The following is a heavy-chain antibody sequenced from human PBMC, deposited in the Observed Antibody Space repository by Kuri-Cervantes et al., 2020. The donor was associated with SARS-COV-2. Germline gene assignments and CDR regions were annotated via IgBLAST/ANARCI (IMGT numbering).Heavy chain of an antibody. D-gene: IGHD5-12*01. V-gene: IGHV1-18*04. Sequence: ASVKVSCKASGYTFTGYYMHWVRQAPGQGLEWMGWISAYNGNTNYAQKLQGRVTMTTDTSTSTAYMELRSLRSDDTAVYYCARLNSGYDFLPDFWGQGTLVTVSS. J-gene: IGHJ4*02. CDR3: ARLNSGYDFLPDF. CDR1: GYTFTGYY. CDR2: ISAYNGNT.